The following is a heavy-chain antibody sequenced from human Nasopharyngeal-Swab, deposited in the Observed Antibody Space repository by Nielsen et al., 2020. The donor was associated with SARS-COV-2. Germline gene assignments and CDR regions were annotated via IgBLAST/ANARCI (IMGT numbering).Heavy chain of an antibody. J-gene: IGHJ5*02. D-gene: IGHD6-19*01. CDR1: GFTFSSYA. V-gene: IGHV3-30*04. Sequence: GGSLRLSCAASGFTFSSYAMHWVRQAPGKGLEWVAVISYDGSNKYYADSVKGRFTISRDNSKNTLYLQMNSLRAEDTAVYYCARDRGIAVANNWFDPWGQGTPVTVSS. CDR2: ISYDGSNK. CDR3: ARDRGIAVANNWFDP.